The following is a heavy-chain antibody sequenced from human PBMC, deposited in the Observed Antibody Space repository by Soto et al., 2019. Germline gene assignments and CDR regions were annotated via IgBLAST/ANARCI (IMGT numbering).Heavy chain of an antibody. CDR2: IYYSGTT. CDR3: ARDVAHDFWSGYSSEPPYYMDV. J-gene: IGHJ6*03. V-gene: IGHV4-31*03. Sequence: SETLSLTCTVSGGSISSGGYYWSWIRQHPGKGLEWIGYIYYSGTTYSNPSLKSRVTISVDTSKNQFSLKLNSVTAADTAVYYCARDVAHDFWSGYSSEPPYYMDVWGKGTTVTVSS. D-gene: IGHD3-3*01. CDR1: GGSISSGGYY.